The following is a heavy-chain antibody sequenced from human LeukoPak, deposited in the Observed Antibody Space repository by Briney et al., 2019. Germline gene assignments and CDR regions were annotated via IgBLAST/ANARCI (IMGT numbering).Heavy chain of an antibody. CDR3: ARRLSSGSSWYDPFDY. CDR1: GYRFTSYW. D-gene: IGHD6-13*01. V-gene: IGHV5-51*01. CDR2: IYPGDSDT. Sequence: GESLKISFQGSGYRFTSYWIGWVRQMPGKGLEWMGIIYPGDSDTRYSPSFQGQVTISADKSISTAYLQWSSLKASDTAMYYCARRLSSGSSWYDPFDYWGQGTLVTVSS. J-gene: IGHJ4*02.